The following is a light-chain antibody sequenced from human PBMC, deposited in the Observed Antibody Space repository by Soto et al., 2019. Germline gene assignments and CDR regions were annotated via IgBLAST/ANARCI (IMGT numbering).Light chain of an antibody. J-gene: IGLJ1*01. CDR1: SSDVGGANY. Sequence: QSALTQPASVSGSPGQSITISCTGTSSDVGGANYVSWYQQHPGRAPKLMIYEVSNRPSGVSNRFSGSKSGTTASLTISGLQTEDEAEYYCTSYTSSSTYVFGTGTKLTVL. CDR2: EVS. V-gene: IGLV2-14*01. CDR3: TSYTSSSTYV.